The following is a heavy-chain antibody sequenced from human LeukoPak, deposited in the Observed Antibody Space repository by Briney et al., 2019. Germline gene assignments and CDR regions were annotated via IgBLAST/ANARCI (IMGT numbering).Heavy chain of an antibody. CDR1: GGSIRSSNW. D-gene: IGHD6-19*01. V-gene: IGHV4-4*02. CDR2: IYHSGST. J-gene: IGHJ6*03. Sequence: SGTLSLTCAVSGGSIRSSNWWSWVRQPPGKGLEWIGEIYHSGSTYYNPSLKSRVTISVDTSKNQFSLKLSSVTATDTAVYYCARDETYSSDWQSNHYYYYMDVWGKGTTVTVSS. CDR3: ARDETYSSDWQSNHYYYYMDV.